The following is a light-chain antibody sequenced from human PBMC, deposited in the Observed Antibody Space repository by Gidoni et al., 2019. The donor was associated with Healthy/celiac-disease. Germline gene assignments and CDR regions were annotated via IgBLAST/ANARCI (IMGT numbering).Light chain of an antibody. Sequence: EIVLTQSPATLSSSPGERATLSCRASQSVSSYLAWYQQKPGQAPRLLIYDASNRATGIPARFSGSGSGTDFTLTISSLEPEDFAVYYCQQRSNWPSSTFGGGTKVEIK. V-gene: IGKV3-11*01. CDR1: QSVSSY. CDR2: DAS. J-gene: IGKJ4*01. CDR3: QQRSNWPSST.